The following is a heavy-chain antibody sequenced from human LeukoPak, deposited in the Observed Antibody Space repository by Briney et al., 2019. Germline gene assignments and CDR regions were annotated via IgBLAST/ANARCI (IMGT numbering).Heavy chain of an antibody. J-gene: IGHJ6*04. Sequence: GGSLRLSCAASGFTFSSYAMHWVRQAPGKGLEWVAVISYDGSNKYYADSVKGRFTISRDNAKNSLYLQMDSLRAEDTAVYYCAELGITMIGGVWGKGTTVTISS. CDR3: AELGITMIGGV. V-gene: IGHV3-30*04. CDR1: GFTFSSYA. D-gene: IGHD3-10*02. CDR2: ISYDGSNK.